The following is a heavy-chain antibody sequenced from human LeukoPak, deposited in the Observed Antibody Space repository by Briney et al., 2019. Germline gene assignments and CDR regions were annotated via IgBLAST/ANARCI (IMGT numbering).Heavy chain of an antibody. CDR1: GGSISSSSYY. D-gene: IGHD2-21*01. CDR3: ARLPRIDIVVVPYFDY. CDR2: ICYSGST. Sequence: PSETLSLTCTVSGGSISSSSYYWGWIRQPPGKGLEWIGSICYSGSTYYNPSLKSRVTISVYTSKNQFSLKLSSVTAADTAVYYCARLPRIDIVVVPYFDYWGQGTLVTVSS. J-gene: IGHJ4*02. V-gene: IGHV4-39*01.